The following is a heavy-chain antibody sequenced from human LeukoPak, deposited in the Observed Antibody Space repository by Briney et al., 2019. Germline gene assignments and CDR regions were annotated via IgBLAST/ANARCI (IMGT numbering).Heavy chain of an antibody. V-gene: IGHV4-39*07. CDR1: GGSISSTTYY. CDR3: ARDQEHCSGTSCYPYWYDS. Sequence: SETLSLTCTVSGGSISSTTYYWGWIRQPPGKGLEWIGEINYSRSTNYNPSLKSRVTISVDTSENQFSLILTSVTAADTAVYFCARDQEHCSGTSCYPYWYDSWGQGTLVTVSS. D-gene: IGHD2-2*01. CDR2: INYSRST. J-gene: IGHJ5*01.